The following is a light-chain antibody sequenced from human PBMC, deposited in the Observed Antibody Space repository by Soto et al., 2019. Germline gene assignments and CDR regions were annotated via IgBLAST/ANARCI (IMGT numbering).Light chain of an antibody. V-gene: IGKV1-5*03. CDR2: KAS. Sequence: DIQMPQSPSSLSASVGDRVTITCRASQSISSYLNWYQQKPGKAPKLLIYKASSLESGVPSRFSGSGSGTDFTLTINRLQPDECATYYCQHYNSFPWTFGQGTKVDIK. J-gene: IGKJ1*01. CDR3: QHYNSFPWT. CDR1: QSISSY.